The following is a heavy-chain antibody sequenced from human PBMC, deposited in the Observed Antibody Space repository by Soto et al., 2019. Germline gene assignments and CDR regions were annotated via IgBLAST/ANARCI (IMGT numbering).Heavy chain of an antibody. J-gene: IGHJ4*02. CDR2: IKQDGSEK. D-gene: IGHD3-3*01. Sequence: GGSLRLSCAASGFTFSSYWMSWVRQAPGKGLEWVANIKQDGSEKYYVDSVKGRFTISRDNAKNSLYLQMNSLRAEDTAVYYCARDGDFWSGYPNFDYWGQGTLVTVSS. V-gene: IGHV3-7*01. CDR3: ARDGDFWSGYPNFDY. CDR1: GFTFSSYW.